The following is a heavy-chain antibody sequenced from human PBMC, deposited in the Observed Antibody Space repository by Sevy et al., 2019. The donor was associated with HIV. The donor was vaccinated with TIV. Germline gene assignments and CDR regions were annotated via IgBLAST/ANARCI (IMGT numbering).Heavy chain of an antibody. J-gene: IGHJ4*02. Sequence: ASVKVSCKASGGTFSSYAISWVRQAPGQGLEWMGGIIPIFGTANYAQKFQGRVTITADESTSTAYMELSSLRSEDTAGYYCARAPGGAMVRGVIWSRFDYWGQGTLVTVSS. V-gene: IGHV1-69*13. CDR2: IIPIFGTA. CDR3: ARAPGGAMVRGVIWSRFDY. D-gene: IGHD3-10*01. CDR1: GGTFSSYA.